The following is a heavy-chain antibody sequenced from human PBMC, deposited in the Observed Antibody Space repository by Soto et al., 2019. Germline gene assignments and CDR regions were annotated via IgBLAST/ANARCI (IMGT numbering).Heavy chain of an antibody. CDR3: ARPSSGYAQH. V-gene: IGHV5-51*01. Sequence: PGESLKISCEGSGYSFSTYWIGWVRQMPGKGLEWMGIIYPGDPDTRYSPSFRGQVTISADKSISTAYLQWSSLKASDTAMYYCARPSSGYAQHWGQGTLVTVS. D-gene: IGHD3-22*01. CDR2: IYPGDPDT. CDR1: GYSFSTYW. J-gene: IGHJ1*01.